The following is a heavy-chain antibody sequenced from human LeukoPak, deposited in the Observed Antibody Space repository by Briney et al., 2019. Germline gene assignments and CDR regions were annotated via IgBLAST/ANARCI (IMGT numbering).Heavy chain of an antibody. CDR1: GFTFSSYA. CDR2: ISGRGGST. CDR3: AKEQQLYYYYGMDV. Sequence: PGGSLRLSCAASGFTFSSYAMSWVRHAPGKGLEWVSGISGRGGSTYYGDSVKGRFTISKDNSKNTLYLQMNSLRAEDTAVYYCAKEQQLYYYYGMDVWGQGTTVTVSS. D-gene: IGHD6-13*01. V-gene: IGHV3-23*01. J-gene: IGHJ6*02.